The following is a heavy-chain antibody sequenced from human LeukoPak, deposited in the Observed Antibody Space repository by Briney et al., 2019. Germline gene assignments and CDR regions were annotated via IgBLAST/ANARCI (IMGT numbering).Heavy chain of an antibody. CDR1: GGSFSGYY. V-gene: IGHV4-34*01. CDR2: INHSGST. CDR3: ARHCGSSGWQYYYYYYMDV. D-gene: IGHD6-19*01. J-gene: IGHJ6*03. Sequence: SETLSLTCAVYGGSFSGYYWSWIRQPPGKGLEWIGEINHSGSTNYNPSLKSRVTISVDTSKNQFSLKLSSVTAADTAVYYCARHCGSSGWQYYYYYYMDVWGKGTTVTISS.